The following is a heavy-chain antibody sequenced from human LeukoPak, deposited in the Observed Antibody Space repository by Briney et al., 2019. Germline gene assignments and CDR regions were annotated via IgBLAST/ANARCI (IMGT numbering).Heavy chain of an antibody. CDR2: ISAYNGNT. Sequence: ASVKVSCKASGYTFTSYGISWVRQAPGQGLEWMGWISAYNGNTNYAQKLQGRATMTTDTSTSTAYMELRSLRSDDTAVYYCARAPRGYYDFWSGYYPEIYYFDYWGQGTLVTVSS. CDR1: GYTFTSYG. D-gene: IGHD3-3*01. V-gene: IGHV1-18*01. CDR3: ARAPRGYYDFWSGYYPEIYYFDY. J-gene: IGHJ4*02.